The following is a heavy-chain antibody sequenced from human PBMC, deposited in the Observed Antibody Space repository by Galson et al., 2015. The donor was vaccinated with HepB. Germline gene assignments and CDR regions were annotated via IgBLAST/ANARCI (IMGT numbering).Heavy chain of an antibody. V-gene: IGHV3-48*04. D-gene: IGHD2-21*01. CDR3: VFLRCDALKPLAY. J-gene: IGHJ4*02. CDR2: ISSSSTTI. CDR1: TFIFSTYS. Sequence: SLRLSCAASTFIFSTYSMDWVRQAPGKGLEWVSYISSSSTTIYYADSVKGRFTISRDNAKNSLYLQMNSLRSGDTAVYYCVFLRCDALKPLAYWGQGTLVTVSS.